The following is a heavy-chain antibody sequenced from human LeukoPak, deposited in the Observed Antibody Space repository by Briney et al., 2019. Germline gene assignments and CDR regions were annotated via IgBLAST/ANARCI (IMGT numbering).Heavy chain of an antibody. V-gene: IGHV3-23*01. J-gene: IGHJ4*02. CDR2: ISGGGDST. CDR1: GFTFSSHV. Sequence: GGSLRLSCAASGFTFSSHVMSWVRQAPGKGLEWVSTISGGGDSTYYADPVKGRFSISRDNSKNTLYLQMNSLRAEDTAVYYCAKGEYYYGSGSSYYFDSWGQGTLVTVSS. D-gene: IGHD3-10*01. CDR3: AKGEYYYGSGSSYYFDS.